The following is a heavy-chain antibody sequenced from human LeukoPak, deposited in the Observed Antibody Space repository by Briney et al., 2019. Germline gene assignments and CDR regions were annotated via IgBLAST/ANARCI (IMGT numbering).Heavy chain of an antibody. J-gene: IGHJ4*02. D-gene: IGHD4-17*01. CDR2: MSPNSGNT. Sequence: ASVKVSCKASGYTFISYDINWVRQATGQGLEWMGWMSPNSGNTGYAQKFQGRITMTKSTPISTAYMELSDLESEDTAVYYCARTPPDYGIDYWGQGTLVTVSS. V-gene: IGHV1-8*01. CDR1: GYTFISYD. CDR3: ARTPPDYGIDY.